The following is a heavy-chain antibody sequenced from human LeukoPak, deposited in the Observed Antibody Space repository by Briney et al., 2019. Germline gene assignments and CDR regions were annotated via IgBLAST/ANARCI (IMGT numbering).Heavy chain of an antibody. CDR3: AKSRGSERSISRGVNFDD. Sequence: GGSLRLSCGASVFTLSDYGMRWVRRARGKGLEWVSTFSDYGSITYYVDSEKDGYTIRRDNSRKHLFLQTRSRRADGTSVYDCAKSRGSERSISRGVNFDDWGQATLVTVSS. V-gene: IGHV3-23*01. D-gene: IGHD3-10*01. CDR2: FSDYGSIT. J-gene: IGHJ4*02. CDR1: VFTLSDYG.